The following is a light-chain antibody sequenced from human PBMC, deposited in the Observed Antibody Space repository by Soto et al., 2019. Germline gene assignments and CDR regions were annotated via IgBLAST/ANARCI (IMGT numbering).Light chain of an antibody. CDR3: SSYTSSNTLV. J-gene: IGLJ2*01. CDR2: DVT. V-gene: IGLV2-14*01. CDR1: SSDVGGYNY. Sequence: QAVVTQPASVSGSPGQSITISCTGTSSDVGGYNYVSWYQQHPGKAPKLMIYDVTNRPSGVSNRFSASKSGNTASLTISGLQAEDEADYYCSSYTSSNTLVFGGGTKLTVL.